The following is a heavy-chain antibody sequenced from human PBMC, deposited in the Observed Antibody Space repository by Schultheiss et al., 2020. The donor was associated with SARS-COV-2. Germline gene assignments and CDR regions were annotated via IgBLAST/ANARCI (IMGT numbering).Heavy chain of an antibody. V-gene: IGHV4-31*03. J-gene: IGHJ4*02. CDR1: GGSISSGGYY. D-gene: IGHD3-22*01. CDR2: IYYSGST. CDR3: ARDPSSGHSSGYYYFDY. Sequence: SETLSLTCTVSGGSISSGGYYWSWIRQHPGKGLEWIGYIYYSGSTYYNPSLKSRVTISVDTSKNQFSLKLSSVTAADTAVYYCARDPSSGHSSGYYYFDYWGQGTLVTVSS.